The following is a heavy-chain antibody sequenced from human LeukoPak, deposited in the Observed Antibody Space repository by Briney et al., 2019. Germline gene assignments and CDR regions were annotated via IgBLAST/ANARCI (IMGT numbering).Heavy chain of an antibody. J-gene: IGHJ3*02. CDR2: INHSGST. CDR1: GGSISSFY. Sequence: PSETLSLTCTVSGGSISSFYWSWIRQPPGKGLEWIGEINHSGSTNYNPSLKSRVTISVDTSKNQFSLKLSSVTAADTAVYYCARAKYYYDSSGYYDAFDIWGQGTMVTVSS. D-gene: IGHD3-22*01. CDR3: ARAKYYYDSSGYYDAFDI. V-gene: IGHV4-34*01.